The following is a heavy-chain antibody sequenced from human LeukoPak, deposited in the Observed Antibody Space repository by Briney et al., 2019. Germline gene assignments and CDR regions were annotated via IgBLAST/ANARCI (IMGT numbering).Heavy chain of an antibody. J-gene: IGHJ4*02. V-gene: IGHV3-74*01. CDR1: GLDLSGYW. CDR2: IASDGSNT. D-gene: IGHD2-21*01. Sequence: PGGSLRLSCAASGLDLSGYWMHWVRQAPGEGLVWVSRIASDGSNTTYANSVQGRFTISRDNAKNTLYLQMSSLRAEDTAVYYCACDRYYHPDYWGQGTLVTASS. CDR3: ACDRYYHPDY.